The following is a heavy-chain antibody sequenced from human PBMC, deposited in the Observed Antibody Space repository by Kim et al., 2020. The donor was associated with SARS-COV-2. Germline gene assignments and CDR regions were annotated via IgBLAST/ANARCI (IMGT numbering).Heavy chain of an antibody. CDR2: ISYDGSNK. V-gene: IGHV3-30-3*01. Sequence: GGSLRLSCAASGFTFSSYAMHWVRQAPGKGLEWVAVISYDGSNKYYADSVKGRFTISRDNSKNTLYLQMNSLRAEDTAVYYCARGGEDYGGIKTPFDYWGQGTLVTVSS. CDR3: ARGGEDYGGIKTPFDY. J-gene: IGHJ4*02. D-gene: IGHD4-17*01. CDR1: GFTFSSYA.